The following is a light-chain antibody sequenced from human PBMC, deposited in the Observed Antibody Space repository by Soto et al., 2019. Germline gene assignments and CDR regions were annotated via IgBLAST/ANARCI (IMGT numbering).Light chain of an antibody. CDR2: EAS. Sequence: DIQMTQSPYSLSASVGERVTITCQASQDISNYLNWYQQKPGKAPKLLIYEASILETGVQSRFSGSGSGTDFTFTISSLQPEDMTTYYCQQYDNLPTCGQETRLEIK. CDR3: QQYDNLPT. V-gene: IGKV1-33*01. CDR1: QDISNY. J-gene: IGKJ5*01.